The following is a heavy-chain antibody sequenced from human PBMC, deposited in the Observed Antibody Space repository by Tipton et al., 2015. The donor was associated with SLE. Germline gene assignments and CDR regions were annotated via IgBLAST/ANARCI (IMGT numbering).Heavy chain of an antibody. CDR3: VRLRSKVLIDY. V-gene: IGHV4-38-2*02. CDR1: GYSISSGSY. D-gene: IGHD2-8*01. J-gene: IGHJ4*02. Sequence: LRLSCTVSGYSISSGSYWGWIRQPPGKGLEWLGNTYHSGSTYYNPSLKSRVTISIDKSKNQFSPKLTSVTAADTAVYYCVRLRSKVLIDYWGQGTLVTVSS. CDR2: TYHSGST.